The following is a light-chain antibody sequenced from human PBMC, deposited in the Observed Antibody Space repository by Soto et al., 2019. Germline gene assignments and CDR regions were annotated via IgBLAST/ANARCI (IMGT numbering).Light chain of an antibody. J-gene: IGLJ1*01. V-gene: IGLV2-14*03. CDR2: DVS. CDR1: SSDVGAFNY. Sequence: QSVLTQPASVSGAPGQSITISCTGTSSDVGAFNYVCWYQHHPCTAPQLIIYDVSNRPSGISNRFSGSKSGNTASLSFSGLQAEDEADYYCSSYTITSTYVFGTGTKVTVL. CDR3: SSYTITSTYV.